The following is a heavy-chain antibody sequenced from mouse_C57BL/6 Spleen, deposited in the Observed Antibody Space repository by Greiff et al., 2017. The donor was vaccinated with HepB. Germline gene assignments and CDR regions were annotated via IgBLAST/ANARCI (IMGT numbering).Heavy chain of an antibody. Sequence: VQLQQSGAELARPGASVKLSCKASGYTFTSYGISWVKQRTGQGLEWIGEIYPRSGNTYYNEKFKGKATLTADKSSSTAYMELRRLASEDSAVYVCAIGGAYWGQGTLVTVSA. CDR2: IYPRSGNT. CDR3: AIGGAY. J-gene: IGHJ3*01. CDR1: GYTFTSYG. D-gene: IGHD3-3*01. V-gene: IGHV1-81*01.